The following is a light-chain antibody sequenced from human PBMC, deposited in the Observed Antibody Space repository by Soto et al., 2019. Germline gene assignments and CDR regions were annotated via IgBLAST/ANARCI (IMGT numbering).Light chain of an antibody. J-gene: IGKJ5*01. Sequence: EIVLTQSPSTLSLSPGERATLSCRASQSVSSSLAWYQQKPGQAPRLLIYDASNRATGIPARFSGSWSGTDCSLTISSLEPADFAVYYCQQRSNWARITFGHGTRLEIK. CDR1: QSVSSS. CDR2: DAS. V-gene: IGKV3-11*01. CDR3: QQRSNWARIT.